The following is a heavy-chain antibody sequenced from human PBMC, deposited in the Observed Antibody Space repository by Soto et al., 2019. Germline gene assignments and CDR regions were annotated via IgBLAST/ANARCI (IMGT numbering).Heavy chain of an antibody. CDR3: AREVQVHTPAFVY. J-gene: IGHJ4*02. D-gene: IGHD3-10*01. CDR1: GGTFNTYA. Sequence: QVQLVQSGAEMHKPGSSVKVSCQSSGGTFNTYAMNWVRQAPGQGPEWMGDISPMFGAANYAPKLQGRVTITADETTGTSYMQLSSLTSEATALYFCAREVQVHTPAFVYWGQGTLVTVSS. V-gene: IGHV1-69*19. CDR2: ISPMFGAA.